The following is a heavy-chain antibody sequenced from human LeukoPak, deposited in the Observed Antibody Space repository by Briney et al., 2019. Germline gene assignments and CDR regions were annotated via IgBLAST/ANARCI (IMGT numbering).Heavy chain of an antibody. CDR2: FKSKTDGGTT. CDR3: ATRIVASGTKYFQH. Sequence: GGSLRLSCAASGFTFSNAWMSWVRQAPGKGLEWVGRFKSKTDGGTTDYAAPVKGRFTISRDNAKNSVYLQMNGLRAEDTAVYYCATRIVASGTKYFQHWGQGTLVIVSS. J-gene: IGHJ1*01. D-gene: IGHD5-12*01. CDR1: GFTFSNAW. V-gene: IGHV3-15*01.